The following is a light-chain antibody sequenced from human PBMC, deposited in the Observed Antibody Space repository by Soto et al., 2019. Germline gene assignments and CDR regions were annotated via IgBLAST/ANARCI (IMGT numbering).Light chain of an antibody. Sequence: QSVLTQPASVSGSPGQSVTLSCTRTSSDVGSFNFVSWYQQHPGKAPKVVIYEVTKRPSGVSNRFSGSKSGNTASLTIYGLQADDEADYYCCSDAGSSTYVFGTGTKVTVL. V-gene: IGLV2-23*02. CDR1: SSDVGSFNF. CDR3: CSDAGSSTYV. J-gene: IGLJ1*01. CDR2: EVT.